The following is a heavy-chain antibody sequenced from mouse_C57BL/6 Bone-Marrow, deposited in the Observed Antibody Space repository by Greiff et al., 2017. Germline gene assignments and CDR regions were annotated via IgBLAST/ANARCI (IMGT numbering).Heavy chain of an antibody. D-gene: IGHD1-1*01. CDR2: IDPENGDP. V-gene: IGHV14-4*01. CDR3: TSSPSYFDY. CDR1: GFNIKDDY. J-gene: IGHJ2*01. Sequence: VQLQQSGAELVRPGASVKLSCTASGFNIKDDYMHWVKQRPEQGLEWIGWIDPENGDPEYASKFQGKATITADTSSNTAYLQLSSLTSEDTAVYYCTSSPSYFDYWGQGTTLTVSS.